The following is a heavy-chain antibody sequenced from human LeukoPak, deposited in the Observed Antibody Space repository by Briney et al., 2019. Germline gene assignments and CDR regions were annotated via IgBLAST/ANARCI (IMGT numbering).Heavy chain of an antibody. J-gene: IGHJ3*02. CDR2: IDPTSSDI. Sequence: PGGSLRLSCTASEFVLRTYTIHCVRQAPGKGLEWVSSIDPTSSDIYYADPVRGRFSISRDNARNSVHLQMNSLRDEDTAVYYCTRDLLTGDAKEAFDIWGQGTIIIVSS. V-gene: IGHV3-48*02. D-gene: IGHD7-27*01. CDR1: EFVLRTYT. CDR3: TRDLLTGDAKEAFDI.